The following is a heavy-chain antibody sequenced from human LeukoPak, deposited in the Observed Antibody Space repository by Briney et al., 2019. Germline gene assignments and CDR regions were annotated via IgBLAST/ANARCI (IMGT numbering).Heavy chain of an antibody. CDR1: GDSVTSGGYY. J-gene: IGHJ3*02. CDR2: ISNSGTS. V-gene: IGHV4-31*11. Sequence: KASETLSLTCAVSGDSVTSGGYYWTWIRHHPGKGLEWIGYISNSGTSSYNPSLKSRVSISVDTSDNQFSLRLTSVTAADTAVYYCARDVVVTSSPDAFDIWGQGTMVTVSS. CDR3: ARDVVVTSSPDAFDI. D-gene: IGHD2-21*02.